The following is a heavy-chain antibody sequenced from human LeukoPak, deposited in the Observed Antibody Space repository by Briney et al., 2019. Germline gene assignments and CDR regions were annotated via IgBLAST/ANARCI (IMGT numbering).Heavy chain of an antibody. Sequence: GGSLRLSCAASGFTVSSNYMSWVRQAPGKGLEWVSVIYSGGSTYYADSVKGRFIISRDNSKNTLYLQMNSLRAEDTAVYYCAREGLQRDYFDYWGQGTLVTVSS. J-gene: IGHJ4*02. CDR3: AREGLQRDYFDY. D-gene: IGHD2-15*01. CDR1: GFTVSSNY. V-gene: IGHV3-53*01. CDR2: IYSGGST.